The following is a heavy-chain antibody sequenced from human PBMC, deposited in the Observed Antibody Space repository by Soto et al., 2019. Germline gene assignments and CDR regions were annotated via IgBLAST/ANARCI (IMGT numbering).Heavy chain of an antibody. CDR1: GYTFTSYG. J-gene: IGHJ5*02. CDR2: IIPIFGTA. D-gene: IGHD4-4*01. V-gene: IGHV1-69*13. CDR3: ARDPYYSNPLVGFDP. Sequence: SVKVSCKASGYTFTSYGISWVRQAPGQGLEWMGGIIPIFGTANYAQKFQGRVTITADESTSTAYMELSSLRSEDTAVYYCARDPYYSNPLVGFDPWGQGTLVTVSS.